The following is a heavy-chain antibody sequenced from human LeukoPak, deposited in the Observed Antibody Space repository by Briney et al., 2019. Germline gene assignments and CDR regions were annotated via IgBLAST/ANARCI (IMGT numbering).Heavy chain of an antibody. CDR3: ARDDRYCSGGSCYRVFDP. D-gene: IGHD2-15*01. CDR2: INAGNGNT. V-gene: IGHV1-3*01. Sequence: ASVKVSCKASGYTFTSYAMHWVRQAPGQRLEWMGRINAGNGNTKYSQKFQGRVTITRDTSASTAYMELSSLRSEDTAVYYCARDDRYCSGGSCYRVFDPWGQGTLVTVSS. CDR1: GYTFTSYA. J-gene: IGHJ5*02.